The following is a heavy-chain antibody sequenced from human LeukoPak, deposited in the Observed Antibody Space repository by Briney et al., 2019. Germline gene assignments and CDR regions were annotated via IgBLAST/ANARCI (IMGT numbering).Heavy chain of an antibody. Sequence: ASVKVSCKASGYTFTGYYMHWVRQAPGQGLDWMGWINPNSCGTNYSQKFQGRVTMTRDTSISTAYMELSRLRSDATAVYYCAKDQPEMDAFDIWGQGTMGTVSS. V-gene: IGHV1-2*02. CDR2: INPNSCGT. CDR3: AKDQPEMDAFDI. J-gene: IGHJ3*02. D-gene: IGHD5-24*01. CDR1: GYTFTGYY.